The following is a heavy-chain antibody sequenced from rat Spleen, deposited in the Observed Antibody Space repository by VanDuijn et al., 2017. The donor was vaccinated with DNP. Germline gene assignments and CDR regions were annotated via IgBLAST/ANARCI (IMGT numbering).Heavy chain of an antibody. CDR1: GYTFTTYY. CDR2: INTGSGGT. V-gene: IGHV1-43*01. D-gene: IGHD1-9*01. Sequence: QVQLQQSGAELAKPGSSVMISCRASGYTFTTYYIGWIKQTTRQGLEYIGYINTGSGGTNYNERFKGKATLTVDKSSSTAFMQLSSLTPDDSAVYYCARGTTGITPFAYWGQGTLVTVSS. J-gene: IGHJ3*01. CDR3: ARGTTGITPFAY.